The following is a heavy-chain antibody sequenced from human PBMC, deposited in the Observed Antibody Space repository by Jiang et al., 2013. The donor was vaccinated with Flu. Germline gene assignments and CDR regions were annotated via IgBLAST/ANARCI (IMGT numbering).Heavy chain of an antibody. CDR2: IYHSGST. V-gene: IGHV4-4*02. CDR1: GGSISSSNW. J-gene: IGHJ6*02. Sequence: GPGLVKPSGTLSLTCAVSGGSISSSNWWSWVRQPPGKGLEWIGEIYHSGSTNYNPSLKSRVTISVDKSKNQFSLKLSSVTAADTAVYYCARRWGSSGYFIGSLPYGMDVWGQGTTVTVSS. D-gene: IGHD3-22*01. CDR3: ARRWGSSGYFIGSLPYGMDV.